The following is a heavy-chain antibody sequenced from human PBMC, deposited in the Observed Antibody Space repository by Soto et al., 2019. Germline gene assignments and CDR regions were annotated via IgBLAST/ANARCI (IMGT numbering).Heavy chain of an antibody. CDR3: AKNYYGMDV. CDR2: ISYDGSNK. CDR1: GFTFSSYG. Sequence: QVQLVESGGGVVQPGRSLRLSCAASGFTFSSYGMHWVRQAPGKGLAWVAVISYDGSNKYYADSVKGRFTISRDNSKNTLYLQMNSLRAEDTAVYYCAKNYYGMDVWGQGTTVTVSS. J-gene: IGHJ6*02. V-gene: IGHV3-30*18.